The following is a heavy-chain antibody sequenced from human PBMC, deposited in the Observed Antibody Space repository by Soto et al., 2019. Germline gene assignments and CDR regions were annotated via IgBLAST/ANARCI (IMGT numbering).Heavy chain of an antibody. V-gene: IGHV1-2*04. CDR2: INPDSGGT. D-gene: IGHD2-2*01. CDR3: AREGGYCSSTSCHRGAFDI. J-gene: IGHJ3*02. Sequence: AASVKVSCKAPGYTFTGFYMHWVRQAPGQGLEWMGWINPDSGGTNYAQKFQGWVTMTRDTSISTAYMELSRLRSDDTAVYYCAREGGYCSSTSCHRGAFDIWGQGTMVTVSS. CDR1: GYTFTGFY.